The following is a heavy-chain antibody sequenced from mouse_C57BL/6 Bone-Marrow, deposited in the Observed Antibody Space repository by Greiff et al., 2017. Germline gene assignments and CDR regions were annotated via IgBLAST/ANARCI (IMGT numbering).Heavy chain of an antibody. D-gene: IGHD1-1*01. Sequence: QVQLKESGPGLVAPSQSLSITCTVSGFSLTSYAISWVRQPPGQGLEWLGIIWTGGGTNDTSARKSRQSISKDNSKSQVFLKMNSLQTDDTARYYCARKGYYGSSYDYYAMDYWGQGTSVTVSS. CDR1: GFSLTSYA. V-gene: IGHV2-9-1*01. CDR2: IWTGGGT. CDR3: ARKGYYGSSYDYYAMDY. J-gene: IGHJ4*01.